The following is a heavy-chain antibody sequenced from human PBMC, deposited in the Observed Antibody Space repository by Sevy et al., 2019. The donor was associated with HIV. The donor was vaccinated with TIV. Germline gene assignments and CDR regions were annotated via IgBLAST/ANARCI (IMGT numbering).Heavy chain of an antibody. CDR2: ISSSSSYI. Sequence: GGSLRLSCAASGFTFSSYSMNWVRQAPGKGLEWVSSISSSSSYIYYADSVKGRFTISRDNAKNSLYLQMNSLRAEDTALYYCARASSSEYYYDSSGLGAFDIWGQGTMVTVSS. CDR1: GFTFSSYS. D-gene: IGHD3-22*01. J-gene: IGHJ3*02. CDR3: ARASSSEYYYDSSGLGAFDI. V-gene: IGHV3-21*01.